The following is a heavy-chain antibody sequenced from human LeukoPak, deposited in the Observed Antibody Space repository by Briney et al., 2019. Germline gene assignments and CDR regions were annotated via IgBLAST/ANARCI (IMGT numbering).Heavy chain of an antibody. D-gene: IGHD5-18*01. Sequence: PSETLSLTCTVSGGSISSGSYYWSWIRQPAGKGLEWIGRIYTSGSTNYNPSLKSRVTISVDTSKNQFSLKLSSVTAADTAVYYCARDRVTPGWFDPWGQGTLVTVSS. V-gene: IGHV4-61*02. CDR1: GGSISSGSYY. J-gene: IGHJ5*02. CDR2: IYTSGST. CDR3: ARDRVTPGWFDP.